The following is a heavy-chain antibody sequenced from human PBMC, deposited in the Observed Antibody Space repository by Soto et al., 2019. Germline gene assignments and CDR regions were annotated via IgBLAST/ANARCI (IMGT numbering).Heavy chain of an antibody. CDR1: GFTFNTFA. V-gene: IGHV3-64D*06. Sequence: GGSLTLSCSASGFTFNTFAMHWVRQTPGKGLEFVSAISSNGGNTYYADSVKGRFATSRDNSKNTLYLQMYSLRPEDTALYYCVKEGYMRSDWYGQFDCWGQGTLVTVSS. CDR2: ISSNGGNT. CDR3: VKEGYMRSDWYGQFDC. D-gene: IGHD6-19*01. J-gene: IGHJ4*02.